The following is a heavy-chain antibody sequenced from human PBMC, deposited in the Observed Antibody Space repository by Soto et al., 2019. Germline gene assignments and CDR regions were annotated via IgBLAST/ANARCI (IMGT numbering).Heavy chain of an antibody. J-gene: IGHJ4*02. CDR1: GGSITSYY. D-gene: IGHD3-22*01. Sequence: SETLSLTCTVSGGSITSYYWSWIRQPAGKGLEWIGRIYTSGSTNYNPSLKGRVTMSVDTSKNQFSLKLSSVTAADTAVYYCARESNYYDSSGLHYWGKGTLVTVS. V-gene: IGHV4-4*07. CDR3: ARESNYYDSSGLHY. CDR2: IYTSGST.